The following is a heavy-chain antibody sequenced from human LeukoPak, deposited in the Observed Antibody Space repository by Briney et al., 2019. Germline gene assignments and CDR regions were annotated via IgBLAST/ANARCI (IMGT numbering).Heavy chain of an antibody. V-gene: IGHV4-38-2*02. CDR2: IYYSGST. CDR3: ARSFEYSSSFRPPAY. D-gene: IGHD6-6*01. Sequence: SETLSLTCTVSGYSISSGYYWGWIRQPPGKGLECIGNIYYSGSTYYNPSLKSRVTISVDTSKNQFSLKLSSVTAADTAVYYCARSFEYSSSFRPPAYWGQGTLVTVSS. CDR1: GYSISSGYY. J-gene: IGHJ4*02.